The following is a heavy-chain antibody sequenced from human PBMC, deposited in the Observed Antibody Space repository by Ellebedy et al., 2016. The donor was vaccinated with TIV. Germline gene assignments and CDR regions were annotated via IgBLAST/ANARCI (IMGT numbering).Heavy chain of an antibody. Sequence: GESLKISCAASGFTFSNHWMHWVRHAPGKGLVWVSRIDTDGSSTTYADSVKGRFTISRDNAKNSLYLQMGSLRAEDTALYYCARDQGWAVAGTTRFDCWGQGTLVTVSS. V-gene: IGHV3-74*01. CDR3: ARDQGWAVAGTTRFDC. J-gene: IGHJ4*02. D-gene: IGHD6-19*01. CDR2: IDTDGSST. CDR1: GFTFSNHW.